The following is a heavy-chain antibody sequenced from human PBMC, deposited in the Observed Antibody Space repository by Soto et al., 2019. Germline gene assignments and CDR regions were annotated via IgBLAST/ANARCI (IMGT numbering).Heavy chain of an antibody. D-gene: IGHD5-12*01. J-gene: IGHJ4*02. V-gene: IGHV3-23*01. CDR1: GFTFSSYA. Sequence: PGGSLRLSCAASGFTFSSYAMSWXRQAPGKGLEWVSAISGSGGSTYYADSVKGRFTISRDNSKNTLYLQMNSLRAEDTAVYYCAKDLGHSGYDCLCFDYWGQGTLVTVS. CDR2: ISGSGGST. CDR3: AKDLGHSGYDCLCFDY.